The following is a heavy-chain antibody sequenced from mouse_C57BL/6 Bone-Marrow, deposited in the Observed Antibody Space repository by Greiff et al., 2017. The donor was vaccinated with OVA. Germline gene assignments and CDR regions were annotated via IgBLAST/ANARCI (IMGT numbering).Heavy chain of an antibody. D-gene: IGHD1-2*01. J-gene: IGHJ2*01. CDR1: GYTFTSYW. CDR3: ARSGLLRRGYYFDY. V-gene: IGHV1-53*01. Sequence: QVQLKQPGTELVKPGASVKLSCKASGYTFTSYWMHWVKQRPGQGLEWIGNINPSNGGTNYNEKFKSKATLTVDKSSSTAYMRLSSLTSEDSAVYYCARSGLLRRGYYFDYWGQGTTLTVSS. CDR2: INPSNGGT.